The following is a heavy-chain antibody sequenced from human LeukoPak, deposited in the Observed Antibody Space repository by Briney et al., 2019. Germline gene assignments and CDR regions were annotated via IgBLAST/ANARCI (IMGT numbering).Heavy chain of an antibody. J-gene: IGHJ6*03. CDR1: GGSFSIYY. V-gene: IGHV4-4*07. Sequence: SETLSLTCTVSGGSFSIYYWSWIRQPAGKGLEWIGRIYTSGNTYYNPSLKSRVTMSVDTSKNQFSLKLSSVTAADTAVYYCARVTESYGSGRRHNYYYYYMDVWGKGTTVTISS. CDR3: ARVTESYGSGRRHNYYYYYMDV. CDR2: IYTSGNT. D-gene: IGHD3-10*01.